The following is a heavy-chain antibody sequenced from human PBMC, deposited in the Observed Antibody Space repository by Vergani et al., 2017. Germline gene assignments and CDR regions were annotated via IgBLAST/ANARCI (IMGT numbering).Heavy chain of an antibody. Sequence: QVQLQQWGAGLLKPSETLSLTCAVYGGSFSGYYWSWIRQPPGKGLEWIGEINHSGSTNYNPSLKSRVTISVDTSTNQFSLKLSSVTAADTAVYYCVGLGYCSGGSCYLDYWGQGTLVTVSS. CDR1: GGSFSGYY. V-gene: IGHV4-34*01. D-gene: IGHD2-15*01. J-gene: IGHJ4*02. CDR3: VGLGYCSGGSCYLDY. CDR2: INHSGST.